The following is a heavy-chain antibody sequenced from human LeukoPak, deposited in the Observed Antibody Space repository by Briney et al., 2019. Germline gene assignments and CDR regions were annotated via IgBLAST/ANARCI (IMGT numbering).Heavy chain of an antibody. J-gene: IGHJ6*03. CDR1: GFTVGDAW. V-gene: IGHV3-21*01. CDR2: ISSSSSYI. CDR3: ARDFLVGATDHYYYYYMDV. Sequence: GGSLRLSCAASGFTVGDAWMAWVRQAPGKGLEWVPSISSSSSYIYYADSVKGRFTISRDNAKNSLYLQMNSLRAEDTAVYYCARDFLVGATDHYYYYYMDVWGKGTTVTVSS. D-gene: IGHD1-26*01.